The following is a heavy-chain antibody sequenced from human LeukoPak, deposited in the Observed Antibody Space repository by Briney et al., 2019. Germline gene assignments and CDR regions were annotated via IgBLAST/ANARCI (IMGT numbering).Heavy chain of an antibody. CDR1: GFTFSTYS. J-gene: IGHJ5*02. V-gene: IGHV3-48*01. D-gene: IGHD2-2*01. Sequence: GGSLRLSCAASGFTFSTYSMNWVRQAPGKGLEWVSYITSSSNTIYYADSVKGRFTISRDNAKNSLYLQMNSLRAEDTAVYYCARGDIVVGGNWFDPWGQGTLVTVSS. CDR3: ARGDIVVGGNWFDP. CDR2: ITSSSNTI.